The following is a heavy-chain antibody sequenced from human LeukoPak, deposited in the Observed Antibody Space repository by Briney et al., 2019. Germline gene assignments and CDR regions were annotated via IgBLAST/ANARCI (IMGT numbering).Heavy chain of an antibody. CDR2: ISSSSSYT. D-gene: IGHD3-22*01. J-gene: IGHJ4*02. CDR3: ARAATPYYDSSGYPKPYDY. Sequence: GGSLRLSCAASGFTFSSYSMNWVRQAPGKGLEWVSSISSSSSYTYYADSVKGRFTISRDNAKNSLYLQMNSLRAEDTAVYYCARAATPYYDSSGYPKPYDYWGQGTLVTVSS. CDR1: GFTFSSYS. V-gene: IGHV3-21*01.